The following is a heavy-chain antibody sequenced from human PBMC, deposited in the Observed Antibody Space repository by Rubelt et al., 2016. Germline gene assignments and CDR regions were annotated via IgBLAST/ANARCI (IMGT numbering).Heavy chain of an antibody. CDR2: ISAYNGNT. J-gene: IGHJ4*02. CDR1: GYTFTSYG. Sequence: QVQLVQSGAEVKRPGASVKVSCKASGYTFTSYGISWVRQAPGQGLEWMGWISAYNGNTNFAQMLQGRGTMTTDTSTSTAYMGLSSLRSEDTAVYYCARDSYGGNSHFDYWGQGTLVTVSS. CDR3: ARDSYGGNSHFDY. V-gene: IGHV1-18*01. D-gene: IGHD4-23*01.